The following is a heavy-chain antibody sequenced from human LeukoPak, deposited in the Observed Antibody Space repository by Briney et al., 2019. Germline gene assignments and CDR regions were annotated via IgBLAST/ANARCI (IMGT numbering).Heavy chain of an antibody. CDR1: GYTFTGYY. CDR2: ISPDSGGT. D-gene: IGHD3-10*01. V-gene: IGHV1-2*02. CDR3: ARDLIRGVRLLDY. J-gene: IGHJ4*02. Sequence: ASVKVSCKASGYTFTGYYIHWVRQAPGQGPEWLGWISPDSGGTNYAQKFQGRVTVTGDSSISTAYMELSGLRSDDTAVYYCARDLIRGVRLLDYWGQGTLVTVSS.